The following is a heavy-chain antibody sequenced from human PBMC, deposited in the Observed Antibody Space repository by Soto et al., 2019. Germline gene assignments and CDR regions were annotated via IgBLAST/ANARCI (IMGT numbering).Heavy chain of an antibody. V-gene: IGHV1-2*06. D-gene: IGHD4-17*01. J-gene: IGHJ6*02. Sequence: ASVKVSCKASGYSFTGHYLEWVRQAPGQGLEWMGRINPNSGGTNYAQKFQGRITMTRDTSIRTAYMELSRLRSDDTAVYYCVRYRDYGYDYFGMDVWGQGPPVTVSS. CDR3: VRYRDYGYDYFGMDV. CDR2: INPNSGGT. CDR1: GYSFTGHY.